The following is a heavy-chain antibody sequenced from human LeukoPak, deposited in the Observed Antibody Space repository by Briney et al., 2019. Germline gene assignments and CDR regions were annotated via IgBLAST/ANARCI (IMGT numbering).Heavy chain of an antibody. CDR1: GYTFTRYG. J-gene: IGHJ4*02. V-gene: IGHV1-18*01. D-gene: IGHD3-22*01. Sequence: ASVKVSCRASGYTFTRYGLSWVRQAPGQGLEWMGWISAYNGNTNYAQKFQGRVTITADKSTSTAYMELSSLRSEDTAVYYCASQFYDSSGYYYVDYWGQGTLVSVSS. CDR3: ASQFYDSSGYYYVDY. CDR2: ISAYNGNT.